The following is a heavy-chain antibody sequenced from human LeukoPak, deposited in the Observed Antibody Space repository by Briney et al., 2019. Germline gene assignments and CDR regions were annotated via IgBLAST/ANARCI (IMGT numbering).Heavy chain of an antibody. CDR2: INWNGGST. V-gene: IGHV3-20*04. J-gene: IGHJ5*02. Sequence: GGSLRLSCAASGFTFDDYGMSWVRQAPGKGLEWVSGINWNGGSTGYADSVKGRFTISRDNAKNSLYLQMNSLRAEDTASYYCARAAYYYDSSGYTAWGQGTLVTVSS. CDR1: GFTFDDYG. CDR3: ARAAYYYDSSGYTA. D-gene: IGHD3-22*01.